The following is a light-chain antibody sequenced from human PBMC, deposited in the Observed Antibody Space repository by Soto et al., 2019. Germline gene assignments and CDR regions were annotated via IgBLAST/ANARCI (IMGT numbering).Light chain of an antibody. J-gene: IGKJ3*01. CDR3: QHYGAPLS. CDR2: AAY. CDR1: QSVSSSY. Sequence: EIVLTQSPGTLSLSPGESATLSCRASQSVSSSYLAWYQQKPGQAPRLLISAAYSRASGIPGRFRGSGSGTNLTLTTRRLEPEDFTVYYRQHYGAPLSSGPGTEVDIK. V-gene: IGKV3-20*01.